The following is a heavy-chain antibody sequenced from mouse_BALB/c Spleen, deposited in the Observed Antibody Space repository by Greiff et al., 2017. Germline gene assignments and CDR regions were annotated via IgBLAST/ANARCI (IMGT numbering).Heavy chain of an antibody. Sequence: EVHLVESGGGLVKPGGSLKLSCAASGFTFSSYAMSWVRQTPEKRLEWVASISSGGSTYYPDSVKGRFTISRDNARNILYLQMSSLRSEDTAMYYCARGRAIRGAWFAYWGQGTLVTVSA. J-gene: IGHJ3*01. CDR3: ARGRAIRGAWFAY. CDR1: GFTFSSYA. CDR2: ISSGGST. D-gene: IGHD1-2*01. V-gene: IGHV5-6-5*01.